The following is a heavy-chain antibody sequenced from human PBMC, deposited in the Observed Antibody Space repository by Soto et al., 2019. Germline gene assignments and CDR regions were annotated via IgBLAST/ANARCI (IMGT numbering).Heavy chain of an antibody. D-gene: IGHD2-15*01. Sequence: QVQLQESGPGLVKPSETLSLTCTVSGDSVNSGHYYWTWIRQPPGKGLQWIGYIYYSGSTNYNPSPKSRVPMSVDTAKNQFSLNLNSVTAADTAVYYCARDRCSDDRCPRRFYYYYGMDVWGQGTTVTVSS. CDR2: IYYSGST. V-gene: IGHV4-61*01. J-gene: IGHJ6*02. CDR1: GDSVNSGHYY. CDR3: ARDRCSDDRCPRRFYYYYGMDV.